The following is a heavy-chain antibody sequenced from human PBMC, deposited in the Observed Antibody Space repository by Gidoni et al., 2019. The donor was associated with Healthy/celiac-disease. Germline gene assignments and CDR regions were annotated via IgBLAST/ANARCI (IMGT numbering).Heavy chain of an antibody. CDR2: ISGSGGST. V-gene: IGHV3-23*01. D-gene: IGHD4-17*01. Sequence: EVQLLEYGGGLVQPGGSLRLPCAASGFTFSSYAMSWVRQAPGKGLEWVSAISGSGGSTYYADSVKGRFTISRDNSKNTLYLQMNSLRAEDTAVYYCAKGGYTVTNVLGYWGQGTLVTVSS. CDR1: GFTFSSYA. CDR3: AKGGYTVTNVLGY. J-gene: IGHJ4*02.